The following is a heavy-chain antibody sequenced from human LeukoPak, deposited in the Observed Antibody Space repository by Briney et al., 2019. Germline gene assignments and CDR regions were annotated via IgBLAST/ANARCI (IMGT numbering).Heavy chain of an antibody. Sequence: GGSLRLSCAASGFTFSSYSINWVRQAPGKGLEWVSSISGSSSYIYYADSVKGRFTISRDNAKNSLYLQMNSLRAEDTAVYYCAKDGDGYWFDPWGQGTLVTVSS. CDR3: AKDGDGYWFDP. V-gene: IGHV3-21*01. D-gene: IGHD5-24*01. CDR1: GFTFSSYS. J-gene: IGHJ5*02. CDR2: ISGSSSYI.